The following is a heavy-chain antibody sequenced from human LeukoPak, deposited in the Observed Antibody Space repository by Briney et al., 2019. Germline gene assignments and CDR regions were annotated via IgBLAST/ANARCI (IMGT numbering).Heavy chain of an antibody. Sequence: SETLSLTCTVSGGSISSYYWTWIRQPPGKGLEWIGEINHSGSTNYNPSLKSRVTMSVAKNQFSLKLRSVTAADTAVYYCARGFDYWGQGTLVTVSS. V-gene: IGHV4-34*01. CDR3: ARGFDY. CDR1: GGSISSYY. CDR2: INHSGST. J-gene: IGHJ4*02.